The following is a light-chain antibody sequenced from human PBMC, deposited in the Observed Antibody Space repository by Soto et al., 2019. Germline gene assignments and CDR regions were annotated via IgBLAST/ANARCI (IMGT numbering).Light chain of an antibody. CDR2: AAS. V-gene: IGKV1-6*01. J-gene: IGKJ1*01. Sequence: AIQMTQSPSSLSASVGDRVTITCRASQDIRNDLGWYQEKVGQAPKLLIYAASNLQSGVPSRFSGSGSGTDFTLTISSLLPEDFATDDCLQYYNYPFTFGQGTKVEI. CDR3: LQYYNYPFT. CDR1: QDIRND.